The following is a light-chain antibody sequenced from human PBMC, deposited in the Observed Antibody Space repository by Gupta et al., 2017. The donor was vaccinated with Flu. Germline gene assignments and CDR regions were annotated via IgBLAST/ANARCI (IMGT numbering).Light chain of an antibody. V-gene: IGLV3-9*01. J-gene: IGLJ1*01. CDR2: KNN. Sequence: SYALIQPISVSVALGQSAKITCDGDTRGGEDVHWYQPRTGQAPRLIIYKNNYRCAGTPGRFSGYKSRNTATLTVDGAQVEDEADYYCQMWDSDTAVFGTGTKVTVL. CDR1: TRGGED. CDR3: QMWDSDTAV.